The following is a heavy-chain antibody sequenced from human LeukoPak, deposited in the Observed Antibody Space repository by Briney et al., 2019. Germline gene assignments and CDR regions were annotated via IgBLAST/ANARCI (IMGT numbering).Heavy chain of an antibody. V-gene: IGHV3-21*06. D-gene: IGHD1-14*01. CDR2: VSSSSSHI. Sequence: GGSLRLSCATSGFTFSAYSMIWVRQAPGKGLEWVSSVSSSSSHIYYTDSLMGRFTVSRDNAKSSLDLQMNSLRVEDTAVYYCARVTRNSGVFDVWGQGTMVTVSS. CDR1: GFTFSAYS. CDR3: ARVTRNSGVFDV. J-gene: IGHJ3*01.